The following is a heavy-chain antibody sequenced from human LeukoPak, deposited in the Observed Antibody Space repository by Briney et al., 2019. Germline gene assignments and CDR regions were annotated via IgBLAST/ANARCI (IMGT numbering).Heavy chain of an antibody. CDR1: GFTFSSYA. J-gene: IGHJ4*02. V-gene: IGHV3-23*01. D-gene: IGHD1-26*01. CDR2: ISGSGGST. Sequence: GGSLRLSCAASGFTFSSYAMSWVRQAPGKGLEWVSAISGSGGSTYYADSVKGRFTISRDNSKNTLYLQMNSLRTEDTAVFYCAKDRGSGSDIMDYWGQGTLVTVSS. CDR3: AKDRGSGSDIMDY.